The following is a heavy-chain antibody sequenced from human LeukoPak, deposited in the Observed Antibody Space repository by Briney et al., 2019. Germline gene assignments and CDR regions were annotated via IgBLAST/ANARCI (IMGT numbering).Heavy chain of an antibody. D-gene: IGHD3-22*01. Sequence: SETLSLTCTVSGGSISSSSYYWGWIRQPPGKGLEWIGSIYYSGSTYYNPSLKSRVTISVDTSKNQFSLKLSSVTAADTAVYYCARGDSSGYRPFDYWGQGTLVTVSS. CDR1: GGSISSSSYY. V-gene: IGHV4-39*07. CDR2: IYYSGST. J-gene: IGHJ4*02. CDR3: ARGDSSGYRPFDY.